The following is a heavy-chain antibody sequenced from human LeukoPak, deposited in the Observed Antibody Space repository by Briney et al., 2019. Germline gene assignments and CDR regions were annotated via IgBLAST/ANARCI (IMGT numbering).Heavy chain of an antibody. CDR1: GGSISSYY. CDR2: IYYSGST. CDR3: AMAYSSSWYYFDY. D-gene: IGHD6-13*01. Sequence: SETLSLTCTVSGGSISSYYWSWIRQPAGKGLEWIGYIYYSGSTNYNPSLKSRVTIAVDTSKNQFSLRLSSVTAADTAVYYCAMAYSSSWYYFDYWGQGTLVTVSS. V-gene: IGHV4-59*01. J-gene: IGHJ4*02.